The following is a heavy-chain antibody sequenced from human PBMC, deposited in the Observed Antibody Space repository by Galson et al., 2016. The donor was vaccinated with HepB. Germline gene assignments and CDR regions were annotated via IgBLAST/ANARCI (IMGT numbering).Heavy chain of an antibody. J-gene: IGHJ4*01. V-gene: IGHV6-1*01. CDR1: GDSVSSNSAA. D-gene: IGHD1-26*01. CDR2: TYYRSKWYN. CDR3: ARTNSETYGGGNFDY. Sequence: CAISGDSVSSNSAAWNWIRQSPSRGLEWLGRTYYRSKWYNDYAVSVKSRITINPDTSKNQFSLQLKSVTPEDTAAYYCARTNSETYGGGNFDYWGQRTLVTVSS.